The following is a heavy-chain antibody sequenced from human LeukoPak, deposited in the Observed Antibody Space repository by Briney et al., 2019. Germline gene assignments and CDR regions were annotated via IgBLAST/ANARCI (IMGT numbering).Heavy chain of an antibody. D-gene: IGHD6-13*01. CDR3: ARNRDSSSWYWAFDI. V-gene: IGHV1-69*05. CDR1: GGTFSSYA. CDR2: IIPIFGTA. J-gene: IGHJ3*02. Sequence: SSVNVSCKASGGTFSSYAISWVRQAPGQGLEWMGGIIPIFGTANYAQKFQGRVTITTDESTSTAYMELSSLRSEDTAVYYCARNRDSSSWYWAFDIWGQGTMVTVSS.